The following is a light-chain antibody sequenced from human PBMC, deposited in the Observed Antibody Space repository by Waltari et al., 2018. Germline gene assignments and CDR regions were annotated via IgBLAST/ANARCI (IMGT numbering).Light chain of an antibody. V-gene: IGKV4-1*01. Sequence: DIVMTQSPDSLAVSLGERATINCKSSQSVLFSSNNENYLAWYQQKPGQPPKLLIYLASTLESGVPDRFSGSGSGTDFTLTISSLQAEDVAVYYCQQYYSIPRSFGQGTKLEIK. CDR1: QSVLFSSNNENY. CDR3: QQYYSIPRS. CDR2: LAS. J-gene: IGKJ2*03.